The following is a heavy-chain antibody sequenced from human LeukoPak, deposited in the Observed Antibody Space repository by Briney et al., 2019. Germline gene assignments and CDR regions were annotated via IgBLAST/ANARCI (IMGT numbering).Heavy chain of an antibody. CDR1: GFTFSNYW. J-gene: IGHJ2*01. D-gene: IGHD6-19*01. Sequence: PGGSLRLSCAASGFTFSNYWMHWVRQGPGKGLVWVSRINTDGSDGSSTNYADSVKGRFTISSDNAKNTLYLQMNSLRAEDTAVYYCARVVAAGKWYFDLWGRGTLVTVSS. V-gene: IGHV3-74*01. CDR3: ARVVAAGKWYFDL. CDR2: INTDGSDGSST.